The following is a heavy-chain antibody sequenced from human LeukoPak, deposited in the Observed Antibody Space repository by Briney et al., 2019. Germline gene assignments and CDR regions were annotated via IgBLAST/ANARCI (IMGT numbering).Heavy chain of an antibody. V-gene: IGHV1-2*02. CDR2: INPNSGGT. Sequence: GASVKVSCKASGYTFTGYYMHWVRQAPGQGLEWMGWINPNSGGTNYAQKFQGRVTMTRDTSISTAYMGLSRLRSDDTAVYYCARVTTYYDFWSGGVGGNWGQGTLVTVSS. CDR1: GYTFTGYY. CDR3: ARVTTYYDFWSGGVGGN. D-gene: IGHD3-3*01. J-gene: IGHJ4*02.